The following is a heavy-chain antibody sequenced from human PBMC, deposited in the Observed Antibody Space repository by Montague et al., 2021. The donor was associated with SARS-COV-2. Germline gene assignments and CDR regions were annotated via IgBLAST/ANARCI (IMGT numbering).Heavy chain of an antibody. Sequence: SETLSLTCTVSGGSISSYYWSWIRQPPGKGLEWIGYIYYSGSTNYNPSLKSRVTISVDTSKNQFSLKLSSVTAADTAVYYCARTPGQIAGDAFDLWGQGTMVTVSS. V-gene: IGHV4-59*01. D-gene: IGHD2-21*01. J-gene: IGHJ3*01. CDR2: IYYSGST. CDR3: ARTPGQIAGDAFDL. CDR1: GGSISSYY.